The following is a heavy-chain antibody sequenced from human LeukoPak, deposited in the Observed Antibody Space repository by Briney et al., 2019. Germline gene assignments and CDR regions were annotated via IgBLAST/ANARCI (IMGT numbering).Heavy chain of an antibody. CDR2: IYYSGST. Sequence: SETLSLTCTVSGDSISSYYWSWIRQPPGKGLEWIGYIYYSGSTSYNPSLKSRVTISVDTSENQSSLKLSSVTAADTAVYYCARIAPYYGDNWFDPWGQGTLVTVSS. CDR1: GDSISSYY. CDR3: ARIAPYYGDNWFDP. D-gene: IGHD4-17*01. J-gene: IGHJ5*02. V-gene: IGHV4-59*01.